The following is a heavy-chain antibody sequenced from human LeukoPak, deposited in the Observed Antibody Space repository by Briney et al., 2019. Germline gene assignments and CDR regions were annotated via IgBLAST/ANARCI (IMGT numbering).Heavy chain of an antibody. CDR3: AKEIVVVPAASIYYYYYMDV. V-gene: IGHV1-2*02. CDR2: INPNSGGT. D-gene: IGHD2-2*01. CDR1: GYTFTGYY. J-gene: IGHJ6*03. Sequence: GESLKISCKASGYTFTGYYMHWVRQAPGQGLEWMGWINPNSGGTNYAQKFQGRVTMTRDTSISTAYMELSRLRSDDTAVYYCAKEIVVVPAASIYYYYYMDVWGKGTTVTVSS.